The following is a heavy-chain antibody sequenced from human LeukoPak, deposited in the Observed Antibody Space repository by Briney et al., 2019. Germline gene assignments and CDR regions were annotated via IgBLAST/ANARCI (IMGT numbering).Heavy chain of an antibody. CDR1: GGSISNYY. D-gene: IGHD6-13*01. V-gene: IGHV4-59*01. Sequence: VKPSETLSLTCTVSGGSISNYYWSWIRQPPGKGLEWIGYIYYSGSTNYNPSLKSRVTISVDTSKNQFSLKLSSVTAADTAVYYCARTIAGSPNYYYYGMDVWGQGTTVTVSS. CDR2: IYYSGST. CDR3: ARTIAGSPNYYYYGMDV. J-gene: IGHJ6*02.